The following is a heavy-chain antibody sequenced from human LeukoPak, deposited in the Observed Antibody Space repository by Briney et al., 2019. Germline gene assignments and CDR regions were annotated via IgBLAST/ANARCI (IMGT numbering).Heavy chain of an antibody. Sequence: PGGSLRLSCAASGFTFSTFWMAWIRQAPGKGLEWVSAISGSGGSTYYADSVKGRFTISRDNSKNTLYLQMNSLRAEDTAVYYCAKDRYVVVTGFDPWGQGTLVTVSS. CDR2: ISGSGGST. D-gene: IGHD2-21*02. CDR1: GFTFSTFW. J-gene: IGHJ5*02. V-gene: IGHV3-23*01. CDR3: AKDRYVVVTGFDP.